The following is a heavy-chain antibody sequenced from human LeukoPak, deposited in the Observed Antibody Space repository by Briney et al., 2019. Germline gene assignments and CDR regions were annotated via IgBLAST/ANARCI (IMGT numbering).Heavy chain of an antibody. CDR2: IKQDGSEK. V-gene: IGHV3-7*01. CDR3: ARAALATNMDV. D-gene: IGHD6-6*01. Sequence: PGGSLRLSCAASGFTLSSYWMCWVPQAPGEGLEWVSNIKQDGSEKYYVDSVKGRFTISRDKAKDSRYLQMNSLRAEDTAVYYCARAALATNMDVWGKGTTVTVSS. J-gene: IGHJ6*03. CDR1: GFTLSSYW.